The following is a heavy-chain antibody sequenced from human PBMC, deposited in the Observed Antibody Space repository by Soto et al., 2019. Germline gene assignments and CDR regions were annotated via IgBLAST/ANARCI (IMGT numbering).Heavy chain of an antibody. CDR3: AREVQWLVQGTDFDY. CDR1: GYTLTSHG. CDR2: ISAYNGNT. J-gene: IGHJ4*02. V-gene: IGHV1-18*01. Sequence: ASVKVSCKASGYTLTSHGISWVRQAPGQGLEWMGWISAYNGNTNYAQKLQGRVTMTTDTSTSTAYMELRSLRSDDTAVYYCAREVQWLVQGTDFDYWGQGTLVTVPQ. D-gene: IGHD6-19*01.